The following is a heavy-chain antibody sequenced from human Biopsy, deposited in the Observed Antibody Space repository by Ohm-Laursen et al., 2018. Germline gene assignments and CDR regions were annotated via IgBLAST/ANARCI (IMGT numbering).Heavy chain of an antibody. D-gene: IGHD6-19*01. CDR2: IYDRGSTA. CDR1: GDSVSSGSFY. V-gene: IGHV4-61*03. CDR3: ARGMRSSGWPYFDS. J-gene: IGHJ4*02. Sequence: TLSLTCTVSGDSVSSGSFYWTWIRQPPGQGLEYIGYIYDRGSTANYNPSLRSRVTMSVDMPKNHFSLKLSSVTAADTAIYYCARGMRSSGWPYFDSWGQGTLVTVTS.